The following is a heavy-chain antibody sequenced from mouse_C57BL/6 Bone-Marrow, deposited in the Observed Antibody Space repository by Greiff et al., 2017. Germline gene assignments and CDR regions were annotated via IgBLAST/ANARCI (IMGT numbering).Heavy chain of an antibody. D-gene: IGHD2-3*01. Sequence: VQLQQSGPELVKPGASVKISCKASGYAFSSSWMNWVKQRPGKGLEWIGRIYPGDGDTNYNGKFKGKATLTADKSSSTAYMQLSSLTSEDSAVYFCARSSYDGYYVDAMDYWGQGTSVTVSS. J-gene: IGHJ4*01. V-gene: IGHV1-82*01. CDR3: ARSSYDGYYVDAMDY. CDR1: GYAFSSSW. CDR2: IYPGDGDT.